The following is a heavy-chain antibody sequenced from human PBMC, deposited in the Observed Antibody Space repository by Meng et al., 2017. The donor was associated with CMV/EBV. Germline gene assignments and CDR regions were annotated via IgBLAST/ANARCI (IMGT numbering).Heavy chain of an antibody. J-gene: IGHJ6*02. CDR2: INPSGGST. D-gene: IGHD3-16*01. CDR1: GYTFTRYY. CDR3: ARVPRYRFGGSYGMDV. Sequence: ASVKVSCKASGYTFTRYYMHWVRQAPGQGLEWMGIINPSGGSTSYAQKLQGRVTMTRDTSTSTVYMELSSLRSEDTAVYYCARVPRYRFGGSYGMDVWGQGTTVTVSS. V-gene: IGHV1-46*01.